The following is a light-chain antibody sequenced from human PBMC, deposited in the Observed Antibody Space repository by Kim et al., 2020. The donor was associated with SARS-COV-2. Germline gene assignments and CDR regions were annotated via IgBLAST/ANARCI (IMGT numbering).Light chain of an antibody. CDR1: SSNIGSSY. CDR3: AAWDGSLSAWV. V-gene: IGLV1-47*01. Sequence: QLVLTQPPSASGTPGQRVTISCSGSSSNIGSSYVYWYQQLPGTAPKLLIYRNNQRPSGVPDRFSGSRSGTTASLSISGLRSEDEADYYCAAWDGSLSAWVFGGGTQLTVL. CDR2: RNN. J-gene: IGLJ3*02.